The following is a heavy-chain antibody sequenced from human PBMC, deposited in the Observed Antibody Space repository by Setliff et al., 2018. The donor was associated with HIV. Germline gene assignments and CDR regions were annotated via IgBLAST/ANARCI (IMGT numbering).Heavy chain of an antibody. CDR1: SLNFNAYA. V-gene: IGHV3-23*01. J-gene: IGHJ4*02. D-gene: IGHD3-3*01. Sequence: GESLKISCAASSLNFNAYAMIWVRQAPGKGLEWVSAISATGDSTYYADSVKGRFTISRDHSTTTVFLQMNSLRVEDSATYYCVKSSWNGFPSRFDSWGQGTLVTVSS. CDR3: VKSSWNGFPSRFDS. CDR2: ISATGDST.